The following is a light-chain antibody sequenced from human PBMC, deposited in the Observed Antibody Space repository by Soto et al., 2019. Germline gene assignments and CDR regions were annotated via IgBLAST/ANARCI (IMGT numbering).Light chain of an antibody. Sequence: QPVLTQSSSASASLGSSVKLTCTLSSGHSSYIIAWHQQQPGKAPRYLMKLEGSGSYNKGSGVPDRFSGSSSGTDRYLTISNPQSEDEADYYCETWDSNTRVFGTGTKVTVL. J-gene: IGLJ1*01. CDR2: LEGSGSY. V-gene: IGLV4-60*03. CDR3: ETWDSNTRV. CDR1: SGHSSYI.